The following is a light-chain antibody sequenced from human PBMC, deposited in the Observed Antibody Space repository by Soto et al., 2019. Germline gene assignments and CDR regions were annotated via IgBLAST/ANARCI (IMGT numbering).Light chain of an antibody. V-gene: IGKV1-39*01. CDR3: QQSYSSPWT. CDR1: QSVSSW. CDR2: AAS. Sequence: DSKMTQSPSTLSASVGDRVTITYRASQSVSSWLAWYQQKAGTAPKXXIYAASTLQSGVPSRFSGSGSGTDFTLTISSRQPADFATYYCQQSYSSPWTLGQGTKVDI. J-gene: IGKJ1*01.